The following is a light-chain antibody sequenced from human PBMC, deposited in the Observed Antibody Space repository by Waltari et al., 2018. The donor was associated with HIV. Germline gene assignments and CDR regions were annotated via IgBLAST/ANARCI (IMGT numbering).Light chain of an antibody. CDR1: ALPKKY. V-gene: IGLV3-16*01. J-gene: IGLJ3*02. CDR2: KDK. CDR3: LSADSSGTYWV. Sequence: SYELTQPPSVSVSQGQMARNTCSGEALPKKYVSWYQQTPGQAPVLVIYKDKERPSGIPERFSGSSSGTMVTLTISGVQAEDEADYYCLSADSSGTYWVFGGGTEVTVL.